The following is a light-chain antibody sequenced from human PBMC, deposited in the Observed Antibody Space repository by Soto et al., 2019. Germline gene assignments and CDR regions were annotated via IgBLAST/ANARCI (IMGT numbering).Light chain of an antibody. J-gene: IGLJ1*01. CDR2: EVN. CDR3: SSYTSDNRDYV. CDR1: SSDVGAYTS. Sequence: QSALPQPASVSGSPGQSITISCTGTSSDVGAYTSVSWYQHHPGKAPKVIIYEVNKRPSGISNRFSGSKSVNTASLTISGLQPDDEAHYYCSSYTSDNRDYVFGTGTKVTVL. V-gene: IGLV2-14*01.